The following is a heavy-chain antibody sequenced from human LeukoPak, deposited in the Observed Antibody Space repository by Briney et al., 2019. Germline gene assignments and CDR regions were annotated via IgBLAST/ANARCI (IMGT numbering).Heavy chain of an antibody. V-gene: IGHV1-69*05. CDR3: ASPLWFGELSRIPKNDY. D-gene: IGHD3-10*01. CDR1: GGTFSSYA. Sequence: SVKVSCKASGGTFSSYAISWVRQAPGQGLESMGRIIPIFGTANYAQKFQGRVTMTTDESTSTAYMELSSLRSEDTTVYYCASPLWFGELSRIPKNDYWGQGTLVTVSS. CDR2: IIPIFGTA. J-gene: IGHJ4*02.